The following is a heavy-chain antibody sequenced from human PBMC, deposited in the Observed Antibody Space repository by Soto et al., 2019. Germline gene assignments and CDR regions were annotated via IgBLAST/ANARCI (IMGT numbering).Heavy chain of an antibody. CDR1: GDTFTANY. CDR2: INPQSGGT. V-gene: IGHV1-2*02. D-gene: IGHD3-9*01. CDR3: ATPVILSGPRAGFDY. Sequence: ASVKVSCKASGDTFTANYIHWVRQAPGQGFEWMGWINPQSGGTNYPQKFQGRVTMTRDTSLSTVYMTLIRLTSDDTAIYYCATPVILSGPRAGFDYWGQGTLVTVSS. J-gene: IGHJ4*02.